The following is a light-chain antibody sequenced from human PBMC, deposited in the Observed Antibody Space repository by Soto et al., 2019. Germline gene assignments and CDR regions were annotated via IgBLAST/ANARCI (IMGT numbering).Light chain of an antibody. CDR3: QQYKNWPPWT. CDR2: GAS. V-gene: IGKV3-15*01. Sequence: EIVMTQSPATLYVSPGERATLSCRASQSVSSNLAWYQQKPGQAPRLLIYGASTRATGDPARFSGSGSGTAFTLTISSLQSEDFAVYYCQQYKNWPPWTFGQGTKVEIK. CDR1: QSVSSN. J-gene: IGKJ1*01.